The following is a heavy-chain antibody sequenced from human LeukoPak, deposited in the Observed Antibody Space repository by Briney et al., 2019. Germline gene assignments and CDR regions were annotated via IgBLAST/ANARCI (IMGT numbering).Heavy chain of an antibody. CDR1: GFTFSSYE. D-gene: IGHD1-26*01. J-gene: IGHJ5*02. Sequence: PGGPLRLSCAASGFTFSSYEMNWVRQAPGKGLEWVSYISSSGSTIYYADSVKGRFTISRDNAKNSLYLQMNSLRAEDTAVYYCARVGSSGNWFDPWGQGTLVTVSS. CDR3: ARVGSSGNWFDP. V-gene: IGHV3-48*03. CDR2: ISSSGSTI.